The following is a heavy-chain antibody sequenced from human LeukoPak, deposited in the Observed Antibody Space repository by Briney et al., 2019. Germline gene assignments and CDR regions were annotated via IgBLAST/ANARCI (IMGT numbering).Heavy chain of an antibody. CDR3: ARYISRDYGVGAFDI. V-gene: IGHV4-59*01. CDR2: IYYSGST. J-gene: IGHJ3*02. CDR1: GGSISSYY. Sequence: SETLSLTCTDSGGSISSYYWSWIRQPPGKGLEWIGYIYYSGSTNYNPSLKSRVTISVDTSKNQFSLKLRSVTAADTAVYYCARYISRDYGVGAFDIWGQGTMVTVSS. D-gene: IGHD4-17*01.